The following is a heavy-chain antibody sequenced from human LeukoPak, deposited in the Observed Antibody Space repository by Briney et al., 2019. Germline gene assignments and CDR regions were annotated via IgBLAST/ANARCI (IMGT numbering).Heavy chain of an antibody. J-gene: IGHJ4*02. CDR2: ISYDGGIK. CDR3: AKFSRAADSY. Sequence: GRSLRLSCAASGFTFSRYGIHWVRQAPGKGLEWVAVISYDGGIKYYADSVKGRFTISRDNSKNTLYLEMNSLGAEDTAVYYCAKFSRAADSYWGQGTLVTVSS. D-gene: IGHD2-15*01. CDR1: GFTFSRYG. V-gene: IGHV3-30*18.